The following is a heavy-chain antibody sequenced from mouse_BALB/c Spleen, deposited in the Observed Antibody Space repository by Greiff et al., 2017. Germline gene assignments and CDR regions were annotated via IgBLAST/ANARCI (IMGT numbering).Heavy chain of an antibody. D-gene: IGHD1-2*01. CDR2: IDPSDSET. V-gene: IGHV1S127*01. CDR1: GYSFTSYW. Sequence: VQLQQSGPQLVRPGASVKISCKASGYSFTSYWMHWVKQRPGQGLEWIGMIDPSDSETRLNQKFKDKATLTVDKSSSTAYMQLSSPTSEDSAVYYCASFITTATAWFAYWGQGTLVTVSA. CDR3: ASFITTATAWFAY. J-gene: IGHJ3*01.